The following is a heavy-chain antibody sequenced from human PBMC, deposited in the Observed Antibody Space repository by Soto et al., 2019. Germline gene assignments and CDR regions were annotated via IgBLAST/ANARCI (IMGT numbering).Heavy chain of an antibody. CDR3: ARDLGPYCSGGSCYSGWFDP. V-gene: IGHV1-18*01. J-gene: IGHJ5*02. CDR1: GYTFNSYG. D-gene: IGHD2-15*01. Sequence: QVQLVQSGAEVKKPGASVKVSCKASGYTFNSYGISWVRQAPGQGLEWMGWISAYNGNTNYAQKLQGRVTMTTDTSTSTAYMELRSLRSDDTAVYYCARDLGPYCSGGSCYSGWFDPWGQGTLVTVSS. CDR2: ISAYNGNT.